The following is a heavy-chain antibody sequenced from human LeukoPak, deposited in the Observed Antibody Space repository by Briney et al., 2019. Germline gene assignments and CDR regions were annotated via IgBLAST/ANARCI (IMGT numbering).Heavy chain of an antibody. CDR2: IYYSGST. J-gene: IGHJ4*02. CDR1: GGSISSGGYY. D-gene: IGHD6-6*01. CDR3: ARDSSSSVGIDY. Sequence: RTSETLSLTCTVSGGSISSGGYYWSWIRQHPGKGLEWIGYIYYSGSTYYNPSLKSRVTISVDTSKNQFSLKLSSVTAAGTAVYYCARDSSSSVGIDYWGQGTLVTVSS. V-gene: IGHV4-31*03.